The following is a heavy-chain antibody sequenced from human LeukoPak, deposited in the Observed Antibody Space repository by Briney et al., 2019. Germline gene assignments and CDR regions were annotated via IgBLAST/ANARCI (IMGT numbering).Heavy chain of an antibody. CDR1: GFTFSSYA. Sequence: GGSLRLSCAASGFTFSSYAMSWVRQAPGKGLEWVSAISGSGGSTYYADSVKGRFTISRDNSKNTLYLQMNSLRAEDTAVYYCAKRAVVVPAAYTDYWGQEPWSPSPQ. D-gene: IGHD2-2*01. CDR3: AKRAVVVPAAYTDY. CDR2: ISGSGGST. V-gene: IGHV3-23*01. J-gene: IGHJ4*01.